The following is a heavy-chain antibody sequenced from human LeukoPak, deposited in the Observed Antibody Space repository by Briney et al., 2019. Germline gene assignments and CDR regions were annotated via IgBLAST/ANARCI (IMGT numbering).Heavy chain of an antibody. CDR1: GYTFTSYD. D-gene: IGHD3-3*02. CDR3: ARRDPHLNWFDP. CDR2: TNPNSGNT. Sequence: ASVKVSCKASGYTFTSYDINWVRQATGQGLEWMGWTNPNSGNTGYAQKFQGRVTMTRNTSISTAYMELSSLRSEDTAVYYWARRDPHLNWFDPWGQGTLVTVSS. V-gene: IGHV1-8*01. J-gene: IGHJ5*02.